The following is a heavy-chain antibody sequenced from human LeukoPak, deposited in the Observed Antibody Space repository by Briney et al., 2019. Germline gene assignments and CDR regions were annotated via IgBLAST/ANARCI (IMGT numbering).Heavy chain of an antibody. D-gene: IGHD3-16*02. CDR1: GFTFTSYS. Sequence: GGSLRLSCAASGFTFTSYSMNWVRQAPGKGLEWLSFISFSSSYIYYADSVKGRFTISRDNAKNSLYLQMNSLRAADTAVYYCARHGGRYDYVWGSYRLRWAFDYWGQGTLVTVSS. CDR3: ARHGGRYDYVWGSYRLRWAFDY. CDR2: ISFSSSYI. V-gene: IGHV3-21*01. J-gene: IGHJ4*02.